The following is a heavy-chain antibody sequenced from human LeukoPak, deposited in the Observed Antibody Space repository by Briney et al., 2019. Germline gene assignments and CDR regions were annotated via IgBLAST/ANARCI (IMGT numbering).Heavy chain of an antibody. CDR1: RGSISNFY. Sequence: SETLSLTCTVSRGSISNFYWSWIRQPAGKGLEWIGYIYYSGSTNYNPSLKSRVTISVDTSKNQFSLKLSSVTAADTAVYYCARAFYPGYYSYMAVWGKGTTVTVSS. CDR3: ARAFYPGYYSYMAV. D-gene: IGHD3-3*02. CDR2: IYYSGST. J-gene: IGHJ6*03. V-gene: IGHV4-59*01.